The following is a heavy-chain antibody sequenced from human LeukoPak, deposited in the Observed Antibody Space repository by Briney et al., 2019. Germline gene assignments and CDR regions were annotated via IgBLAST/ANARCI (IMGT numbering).Heavy chain of an antibody. V-gene: IGHV4-39*02. CDR1: GGSISSYY. D-gene: IGHD2-15*01. Sequence: SETLSLTCTVSGGSISSYYWGWIRQPPGKGLEWIGSIYYSGSTYYNPSLKSRVTISVDTSKNQFSLKLSSVTAADTAVYYCARDNIVVVAATKAYYFDYWGQGTLVTVSS. J-gene: IGHJ4*02. CDR3: ARDNIVVVAATKAYYFDY. CDR2: IYYSGST.